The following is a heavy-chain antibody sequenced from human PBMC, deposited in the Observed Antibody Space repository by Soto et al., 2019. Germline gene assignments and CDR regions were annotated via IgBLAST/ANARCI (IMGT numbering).Heavy chain of an antibody. V-gene: IGHV4-34*01. CDR3: ARGRMATIFREYYYYYYGMDV. CDR1: GGSFSVYY. Sequence: SETLSLTCAVYGGSFSVYYWSWIRHPPGKGLEWIGEINHSGSTNYNPSLKSRVTISVDTSKNQFSLKLSSVTAADTAVYYCARGRMATIFREYYYYYYGMDVWGQGTTVTVSS. J-gene: IGHJ6*02. CDR2: INHSGST. D-gene: IGHD3-10*02.